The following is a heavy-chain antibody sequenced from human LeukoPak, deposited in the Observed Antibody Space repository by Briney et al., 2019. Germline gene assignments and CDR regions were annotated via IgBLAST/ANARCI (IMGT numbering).Heavy chain of an antibody. D-gene: IGHD3-10*01. Sequence: GGSLRLSCAASGFTFSSYAMSWVRQAPGKGLEWVSAISGSGGSTYYADSVKGWFTISRDNSKNTLYLQMNSLRAEDTAVYYCAKDSEGNYYYYYYMDVWGKGTTVTVSS. CDR2: ISGSGGST. CDR3: AKDSEGNYYYYYYMDV. CDR1: GFTFSSYA. V-gene: IGHV3-23*01. J-gene: IGHJ6*03.